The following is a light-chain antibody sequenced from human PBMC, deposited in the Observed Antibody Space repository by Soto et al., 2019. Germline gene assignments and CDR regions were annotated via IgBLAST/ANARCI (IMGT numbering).Light chain of an antibody. CDR3: QKLGSFPPTT. CDR2: SAS. CDR1: QDMSSY. J-gene: IGKJ4*01. Sequence: DIQLTQSPSFLSASVGDRVTITCRASQDMSSYLAWYQQKPGKAPKLLIYSASTLQSGVPSRFSGSGSGTEFTLTISSLQPEDFAIYYCQKLGSFPPTTFGGGTKVEIK. V-gene: IGKV1-9*01.